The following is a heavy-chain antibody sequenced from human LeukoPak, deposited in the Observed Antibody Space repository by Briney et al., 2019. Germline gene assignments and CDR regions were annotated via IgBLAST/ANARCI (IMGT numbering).Heavy chain of an antibody. Sequence: SETLSLICSVSGGSFSSYWWSWIRQPAGKGLEFIGRIYTTGRTNYNPSLKSRVSMSVDTSKNEFSLELRSVTAADTAVYFCARAGYTISSYRFDYWGQGALVTVSS. CDR3: ARAGYTISSYRFDY. D-gene: IGHD3-16*02. V-gene: IGHV4-4*07. J-gene: IGHJ4*02. CDR2: IYTTGRT. CDR1: GGSFSSYW.